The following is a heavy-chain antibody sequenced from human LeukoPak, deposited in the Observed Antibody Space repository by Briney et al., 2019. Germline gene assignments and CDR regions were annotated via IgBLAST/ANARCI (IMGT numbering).Heavy chain of an antibody. Sequence: SETLSLTCTVSGGSISSSSYYWGWIRQPPGKGLEWIGSIYYSGSTYYNPSLKSRVTISVDTSKNQFSLKLSSVTAADTAVYYCARVPGRDHTRYYYYYYYMDVWGKGTTVTVSS. CDR1: GGSISSSSYY. V-gene: IGHV4-39*07. CDR2: IYYSGST. CDR3: ARVPGRDHTRYYYYYYYMDV. J-gene: IGHJ6*03. D-gene: IGHD2-2*02.